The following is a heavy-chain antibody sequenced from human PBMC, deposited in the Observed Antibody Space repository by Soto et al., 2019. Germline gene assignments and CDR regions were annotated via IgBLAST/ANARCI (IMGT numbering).Heavy chain of an antibody. CDR2: IYYSGST. D-gene: IGHD3-10*01. V-gene: IGHV4-61*08. J-gene: IGHJ4*02. CDR3: ARDHPGSSHFDY. Sequence: PSETLSLTCTVSGGSISSGDYYWSWIRQPPGKGLEWIGYIYYSGSTNYNPSLKSRVTISVDTSKNQFSLKLTSVTAADTAVYYCARDHPGSSHFDYWGQGTLVTVSS. CDR1: GGSISSGDYY.